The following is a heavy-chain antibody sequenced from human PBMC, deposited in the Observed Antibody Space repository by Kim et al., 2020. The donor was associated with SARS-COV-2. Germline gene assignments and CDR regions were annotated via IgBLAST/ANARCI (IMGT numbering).Heavy chain of an antibody. V-gene: IGHV1-2*02. D-gene: IGHD3-22*01. Sequence: ASVKVSCKASGYTFTGYYMHWVRQAPGQGLEWMGWINPNSGGTNYAQKFQVRVTMTRDTSISTAYMELSRLRSDDTAVYYCARDSSYDSSGFDYWGQGTLVTVSS. CDR2: INPNSGGT. CDR3: ARDSSYDSSGFDY. J-gene: IGHJ4*02. CDR1: GYTFTGYY.